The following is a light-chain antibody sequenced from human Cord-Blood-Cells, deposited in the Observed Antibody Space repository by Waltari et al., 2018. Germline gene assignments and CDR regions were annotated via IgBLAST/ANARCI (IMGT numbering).Light chain of an antibody. Sequence: QSALTQPASVSGSPGQSITISCTGTSSDVWSYHLVSWYQQQPGKAPKLMIYEGSKRPSWVSNRFSGSKSGNTASLTISGLQAEDEADYYCCSYAGSRVFGGGTKLTVL. CDR2: EGS. CDR1: SSDVWSYHL. V-gene: IGLV2-23*01. CDR3: CSYAGSRV. J-gene: IGLJ3*02.